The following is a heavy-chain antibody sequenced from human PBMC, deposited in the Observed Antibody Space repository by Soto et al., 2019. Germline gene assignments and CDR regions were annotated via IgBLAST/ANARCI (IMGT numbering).Heavy chain of an antibody. D-gene: IGHD6-19*01. V-gene: IGHV1-18*01. CDR3: AREAVAGRTGLDY. Sequence: QVQLVQSGAAVKKPGSSVKVSCKASGYTFTSYGISWVRQAPGQGLEWMGWVNAYNGTTNYAQKFQGRVTMTTDTSTSTAYMELRSLRSDDTAVYYCAREAVAGRTGLDYWGQGTLVTVSS. J-gene: IGHJ4*02. CDR1: GYTFTSYG. CDR2: VNAYNGTT.